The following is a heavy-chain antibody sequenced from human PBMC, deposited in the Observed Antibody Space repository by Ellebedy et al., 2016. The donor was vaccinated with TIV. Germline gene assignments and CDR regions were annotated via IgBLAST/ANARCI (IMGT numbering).Heavy chain of an antibody. CDR2: INPNSGGT. CDR1: GYTFIDYY. Sequence: AASVTVSCKASGYTFIDYYIHWVRQAPGQGLEWMGWINPNSGGTIYAQRFQGRVTMARDMSINTAYMELSSLTSDDTAVYYCARDRPNYYESGGYYYYYYFGMDVWGQGTTVTVSS. CDR3: ARDRPNYYESGGYYYYYYFGMDV. J-gene: IGHJ6*02. V-gene: IGHV1-2*02. D-gene: IGHD3-22*01.